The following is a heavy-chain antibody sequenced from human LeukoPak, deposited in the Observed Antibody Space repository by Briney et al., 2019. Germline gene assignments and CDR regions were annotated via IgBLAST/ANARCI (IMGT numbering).Heavy chain of an antibody. CDR1: GFTFSSYG. Sequence: GGSLRLSCAASGFTFSSYGMHWVRQAPGKGLEWEAVISYDGSNKYYADSVKGRFTISRDNSKNTLYLQMNSLRAEDTAVYHCAKDARKWIQLWTFDYWGQGTLVTVSS. D-gene: IGHD5-18*01. CDR3: AKDARKWIQLWTFDY. CDR2: ISYDGSNK. J-gene: IGHJ4*02. V-gene: IGHV3-30*18.